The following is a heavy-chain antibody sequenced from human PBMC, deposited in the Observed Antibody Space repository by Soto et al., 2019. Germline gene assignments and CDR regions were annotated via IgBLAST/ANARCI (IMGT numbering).Heavy chain of an antibody. Sequence: QVQLQESGPGLVKPSQTLSLTCTVSGGSISSGGYYWSWIRQHPGKGLEWIGYIYYSGSTYYNPSRKGRVTISVDTSKNQFSLKLSSVTAADTAVYYCARELNYYDSSGYPHWGQGTLVTVSS. J-gene: IGHJ4*02. CDR3: ARELNYYDSSGYPH. D-gene: IGHD3-22*01. CDR1: GGSISSGGYY. V-gene: IGHV4-31*03. CDR2: IYYSGST.